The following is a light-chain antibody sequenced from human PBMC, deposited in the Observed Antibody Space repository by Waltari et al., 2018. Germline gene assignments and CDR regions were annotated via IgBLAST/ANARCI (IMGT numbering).Light chain of an antibody. Sequence: QSVLTQPPSASGTPGQRVTISCSGSSSNLGSNTVSWYQQLPGTVPKLLIHINARRPSGVPDRFSGSKSGTSASLAISGLQSEDEADYYCATWEDSLNGPVFGGGTKLTVL. V-gene: IGLV1-44*01. CDR2: INA. J-gene: IGLJ3*02. CDR3: ATWEDSLNGPV. CDR1: SSNLGSNT.